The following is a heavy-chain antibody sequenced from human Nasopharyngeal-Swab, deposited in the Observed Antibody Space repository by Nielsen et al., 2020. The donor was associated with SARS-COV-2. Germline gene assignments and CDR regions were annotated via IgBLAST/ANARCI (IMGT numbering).Heavy chain of an antibody. D-gene: IGHD5-12*01. CDR3: ARRGKIVATIPYYYYYYYMDV. Sequence: GGSLRLSCAASGFTFSSYAMSWVRQAPGKGLEWVSAISGSGGSTHYADSVKGRFTISRDNSKNTLYLQMNSLRAEDTAVYYCARRGKIVATIPYYYYYYYMDVWGKGTTVTVSS. CDR1: GFTFSSYA. V-gene: IGHV3-23*01. J-gene: IGHJ6*03. CDR2: ISGSGGST.